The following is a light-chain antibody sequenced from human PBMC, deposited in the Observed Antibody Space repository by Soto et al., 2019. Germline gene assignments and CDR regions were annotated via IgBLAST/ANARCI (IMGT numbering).Light chain of an antibody. CDR2: GAS. V-gene: IGKV3-20*01. Sequence: EILLTQSPGTLSLSPGERATLSCWASQSVSSNFLAWYQQKPGQAPRLLIYGASHRATGIPDRFSGSGSGTDFTLTISRLEPEDFAVYYCQQYGNSPYTFGQGIKLEIK. CDR3: QQYGNSPYT. CDR1: QSVSSNF. J-gene: IGKJ2*01.